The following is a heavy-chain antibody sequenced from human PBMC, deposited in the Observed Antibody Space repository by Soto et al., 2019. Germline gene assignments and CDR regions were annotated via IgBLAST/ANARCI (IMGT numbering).Heavy chain of an antibody. V-gene: IGHV3-23*01. D-gene: IGHD5-12*01. J-gene: IGHJ3*02. CDR2: ISGSGGST. CDR3: AKDLSLGATILMVYAFDI. CDR1: GFTFSSYA. Sequence: GGSLRLSCAASGFTFSSYAMSWVRQAPGKGLEWVSAISGSGGSTYYADSVKGRFTISRDNSKNTLYLQMNSLRAEDTAVYYCAKDLSLGATILMVYAFDIWGQGTMVTVSS.